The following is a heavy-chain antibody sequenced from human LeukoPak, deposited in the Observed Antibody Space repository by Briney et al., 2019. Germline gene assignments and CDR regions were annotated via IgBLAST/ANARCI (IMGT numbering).Heavy chain of an antibody. CDR2: IRFDGSNT. D-gene: IGHD2-21*02. Sequence: GGSLRLSCVASGFTFRLFGMHWVRQAPGKGLEWVPFIRFDGSNTYHADSVKGRFTISRDNSKNTLYLQMNSLTSADTAVYYCAKVKTDILIPDSWGQGTLVTVSS. CDR3: AKVKTDILIPDS. V-gene: IGHV3-30*02. CDR1: GFTFRLFG. J-gene: IGHJ4*02.